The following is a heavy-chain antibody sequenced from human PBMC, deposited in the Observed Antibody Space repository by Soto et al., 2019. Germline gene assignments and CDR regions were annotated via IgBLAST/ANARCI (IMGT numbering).Heavy chain of an antibody. J-gene: IGHJ6*03. CDR1: GLTFSSYA. V-gene: IGHV3-23*01. Sequence: EVRLLESGGGLIQPGGSLRLSCAASGLTFSSYAMTWVRQAPGKGLEWVAGISGSGNTKYHADSVKGRFTISRDNSKNTLFLQLNSLRAEDTALYYCAKNDFGDYYYYMDVWGKGATVTVSS. CDR2: ISGSGNTK. CDR3: AKNDFGDYYYYMDV. D-gene: IGHD4-17*01.